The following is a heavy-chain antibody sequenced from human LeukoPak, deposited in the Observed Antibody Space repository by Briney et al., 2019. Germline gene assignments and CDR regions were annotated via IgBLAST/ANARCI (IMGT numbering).Heavy chain of an antibody. CDR1: GFTFSSYG. CDR3: ARDPTVSGYSSGWLDY. V-gene: IGHV3-30*02. D-gene: IGHD6-19*01. Sequence: PGGSLRLSCAASGFTFSSYGMHWVRQAPGKGLEWVAFIRYDGSNKYYADSVKGRFTISRDNAKNSLYLQMNSLRVEDTAVYYCARDPTVSGYSSGWLDYWGQGTLVTLSS. CDR2: IRYDGSNK. J-gene: IGHJ4*02.